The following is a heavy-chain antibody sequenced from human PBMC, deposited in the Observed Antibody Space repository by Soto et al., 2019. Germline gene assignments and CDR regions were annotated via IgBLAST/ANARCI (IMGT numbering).Heavy chain of an antibody. J-gene: IGHJ3*01. D-gene: IGHD1-7*01. CDR2: ISGDGSST. Sequence: PGGSLRLSCAASEFTFRSYWMHWVRQSPGKGLVWVSRISGDGSSTNHADSVKGRFTISRDNAKNTVYLQIDGLRAEDTAVYYCARSLPGTYGAFDLWGQGTMVTVSS. CDR1: EFTFRSYW. CDR3: ARSLPGTYGAFDL. V-gene: IGHV3-74*01.